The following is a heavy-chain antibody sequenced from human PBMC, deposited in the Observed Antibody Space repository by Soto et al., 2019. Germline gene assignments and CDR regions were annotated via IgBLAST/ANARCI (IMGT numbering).Heavy chain of an antibody. D-gene: IGHD3-9*01. CDR1: GYTFTSYA. CDR3: ARISSGGGYYDILTGYYFDY. Sequence: ASVKVSCKASGYTFTSYAMHWVRQAPGQRFEWMGWINAGNGNTKYSQKFQGRVTITRDTSASTAYMELSSLRSEDTAVYYCARISSGGGYYDILTGYYFDYWGQGTLVTVSS. J-gene: IGHJ4*02. CDR2: INAGNGNT. V-gene: IGHV1-3*01.